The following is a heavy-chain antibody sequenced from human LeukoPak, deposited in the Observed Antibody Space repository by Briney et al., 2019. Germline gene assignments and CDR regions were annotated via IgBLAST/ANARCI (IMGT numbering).Heavy chain of an antibody. V-gene: IGHV4-30-2*01. D-gene: IGHD2-2*01. CDR3: ASSEGYCSSTNCRNWFDP. J-gene: IGHJ5*02. CDR1: GGSISSGDHS. CDR2: IYHSGRT. Sequence: SQTLSLTCGVSGGSISSGDHSWSWIRQPPGEGLEWVGYIYHSGRTYYNLSLKSRVTISVDRSNNQFSLKLSSVTAADTAVYYCASSEGYCSSTNCRNWFDPWGQGILVTVSS.